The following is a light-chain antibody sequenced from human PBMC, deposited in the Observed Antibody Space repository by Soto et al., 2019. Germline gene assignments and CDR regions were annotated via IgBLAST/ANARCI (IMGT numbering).Light chain of an antibody. CDR2: EVI. CDR1: SSDVGGYDY. V-gene: IGLV2-14*01. Sequence: QSTLTQPASVSGSPGQSITISCTGTSSDVGGYDYVSWYQHHPGKAPKLMIYEVISRPSGISYRFSGSKSANTASLTISGLQAEDEADYYCSSYTSSNTVIFGGGTKVTV. CDR3: SSYTSSNTVI. J-gene: IGLJ2*01.